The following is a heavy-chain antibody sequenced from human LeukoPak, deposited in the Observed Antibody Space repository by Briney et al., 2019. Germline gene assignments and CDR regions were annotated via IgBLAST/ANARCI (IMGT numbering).Heavy chain of an antibody. CDR3: VRDSGVIDY. CDR1: GFTFSTNW. J-gene: IGHJ4*02. D-gene: IGHD7-27*01. Sequence: GGSLRLSCAASGFTFSTNWMHWVRHVPGKGLVWVSRINSDGSNTRYADSVKGRFTISRDNAKNTLYLQMNSLRAEDTAIYYCVRDSGVIDYWGQGALVTVSS. V-gene: IGHV3-74*01. CDR2: INSDGSNT.